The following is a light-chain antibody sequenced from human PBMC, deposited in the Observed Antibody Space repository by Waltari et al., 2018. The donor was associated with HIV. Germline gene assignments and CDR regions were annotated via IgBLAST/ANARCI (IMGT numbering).Light chain of an antibody. CDR2: KDT. V-gene: IGLV3-27*01. CDR3: YSATDDYRVV. CDR1: VLAKKH. Sequence: SYELTQPSSVSVSPGQTARITCSGDVLAKKHDRWFQQKSGKAPVVVIYKDTGRPSEIPERFSGSSSGTTVTLTINGAQVEDEADYYCYSATDDYRVVFGGGTQLTVL. J-gene: IGLJ2*01.